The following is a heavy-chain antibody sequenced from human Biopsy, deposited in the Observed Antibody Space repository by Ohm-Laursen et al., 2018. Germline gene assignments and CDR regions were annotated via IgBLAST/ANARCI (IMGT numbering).Heavy chain of an antibody. CDR3: ARAVGIAAAPIDY. CDR1: GFSVSDYY. J-gene: IGHJ4*02. CDR2: INSSGSTK. D-gene: IGHD2-15*01. Sequence: SLRLSCSAASGFSVSDYYMSWIRQAPGRGLEWVSDINSSGSTKYHAESVKGRFTISRDNAMNSVYLQMNSLRGEDTAVYYCARAVGIAAAPIDYWGQGTLVTVSS. V-gene: IGHV3-11*01.